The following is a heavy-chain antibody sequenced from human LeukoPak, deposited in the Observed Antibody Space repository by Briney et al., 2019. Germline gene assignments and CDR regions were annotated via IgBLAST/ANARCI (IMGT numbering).Heavy chain of an antibody. V-gene: IGHV3-30-3*01. CDR1: GFTFSSYA. CDR3: ARGGGRQWHDAFDI. J-gene: IGHJ3*02. Sequence: GRSLRLSCAASGFTFSSYAMHWVRQAPGKGLEWVAVISYDGSNKYYADSVKGRFTISRDNSKNTLYLQMNSLRAEDTAVYYCARGGGRQWHDAFDIWGQGTMVTVSS. D-gene: IGHD2-15*01. CDR2: ISYDGSNK.